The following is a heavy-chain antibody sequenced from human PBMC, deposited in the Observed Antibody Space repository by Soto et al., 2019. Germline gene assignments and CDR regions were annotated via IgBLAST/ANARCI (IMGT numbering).Heavy chain of an antibody. CDR1: GYTFTNYG. CDR2: VSGYNGNT. D-gene: IGHD6-19*01. V-gene: IGHV1-18*04. CDR3: ARDEGSHGFDS. Sequence: QVQLVQSGAEVKKPGASVKVSCKASGYTFTNYGISWVRQAPGQGLEWMGWVSGYNGNTNYAQKLRGRDTMTTDTSTSTAYMELRTLRSDDTAVYYCARDEGSHGFDSWGQGTLVTVSS. J-gene: IGHJ4*02.